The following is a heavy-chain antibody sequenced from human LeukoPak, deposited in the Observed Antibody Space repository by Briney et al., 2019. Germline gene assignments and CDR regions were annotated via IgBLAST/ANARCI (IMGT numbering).Heavy chain of an antibody. Sequence: ASVKVSCKASGYTFTSYGISWVRQAPGQGLEWMGWISAYNGNTNYAQKLQGRVTMTTDTSTSTAYMELRSLRSDDTAVYYCAREGYSYGWGYYYYYYMDVWGKGTTVTVSS. CDR2: ISAYNGNT. CDR1: GYTFTSYG. D-gene: IGHD5-18*01. J-gene: IGHJ6*03. V-gene: IGHV1-18*01. CDR3: AREGYSYGWGYYYYYYMDV.